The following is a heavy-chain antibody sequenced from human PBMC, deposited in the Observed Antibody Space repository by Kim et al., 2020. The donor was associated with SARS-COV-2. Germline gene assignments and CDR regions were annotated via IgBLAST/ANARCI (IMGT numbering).Heavy chain of an antibody. D-gene: IGHD3-22*01. V-gene: IGHV3-23*01. J-gene: IGHJ6*02. CDR3: AKASYYYDSSGYLYYYYGMDV. CDR2: ISGSGGST. Sequence: GGSLRLSCAASGFTFSSYAMSWVRQAPGKGLEWVSAISGSGGSTYYADSVKGRFTISRDNSKNTLYLQMNSLRAEDTAEYYCAKASYYYDSSGYLYYYYGMDVWGQGTTVTVSS. CDR1: GFTFSSYA.